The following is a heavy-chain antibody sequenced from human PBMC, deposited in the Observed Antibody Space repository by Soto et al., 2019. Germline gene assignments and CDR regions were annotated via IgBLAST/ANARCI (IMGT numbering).Heavy chain of an antibody. D-gene: IGHD3-22*01. Sequence: QVQLVQSGAEVRKPGSSVKVSCKASGGTFSRHAISWVRQAPGQGLEWMGGIIPIFGTANHAQKFQGRVTIIADESTSTVYMELSSLRSEDTAMYYCARGWRYESNYYYNAVWGQGTMVTVSS. CDR3: ARGWRYESNYYYNAV. V-gene: IGHV1-69*01. CDR1: GGTFSRHA. J-gene: IGHJ6*02. CDR2: IIPIFGTA.